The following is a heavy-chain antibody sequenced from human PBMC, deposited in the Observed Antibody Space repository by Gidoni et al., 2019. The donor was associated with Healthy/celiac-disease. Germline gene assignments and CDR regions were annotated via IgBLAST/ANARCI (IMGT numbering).Heavy chain of an antibody. V-gene: IGHV4-59*01. D-gene: IGHD5-12*01. CDR2: IYYSGST. CDR3: ARMRDGYNLGWFDP. Sequence: QVQLQESGPGLVKPSETLSLTCTVSGGSISSYYWSWIRQPPGKGLEWIGYIYYSGSTNYNPSLKSRVTISVDTSKNQFSLKLSSVTAADTAVYYCARMRDGYNLGWFDPWGQGTLVTVSS. J-gene: IGHJ5*02. CDR1: GGSISSYY.